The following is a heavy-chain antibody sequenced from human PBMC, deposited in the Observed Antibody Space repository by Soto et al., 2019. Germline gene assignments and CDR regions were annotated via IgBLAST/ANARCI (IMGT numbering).Heavy chain of an antibody. CDR1: GGSFSGYY. CDR2: INHSGST. CDR3: AGEDIVATRTYGMDV. D-gene: IGHD5-12*01. Sequence: ASETLSLTCAVYGGSFSGYYWSWIRQPPGKGLEWIGEINHSGSTNYNPSLKSRVTISVDTSKNQFSLKLSSVTAADTAVYYCAGEDIVATRTYGMDVWGQGTTVTVSS. J-gene: IGHJ6*02. V-gene: IGHV4-34*01.